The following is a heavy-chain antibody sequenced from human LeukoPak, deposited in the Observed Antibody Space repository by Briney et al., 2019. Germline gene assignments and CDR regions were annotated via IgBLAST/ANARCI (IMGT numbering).Heavy chain of an antibody. CDR1: GESSTDFY. CDR2: INHRGSN. CDR3: ARGLFTWNY. Sequence: SETLSLTCGVYGESSTDFYWSWIRQPPGKGLEWIGEINHRGSNNYNPSLTSRVTLSLDTSKGQFSLRLTSVTAADTAVYYCARGLFTWNYWGQGTLVTVSS. D-gene: IGHD2-21*01. V-gene: IGHV4-34*01. J-gene: IGHJ4*02.